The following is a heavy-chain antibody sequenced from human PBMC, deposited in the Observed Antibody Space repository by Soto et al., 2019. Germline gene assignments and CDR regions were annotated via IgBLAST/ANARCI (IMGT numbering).Heavy chain of an antibody. CDR2: IIPIFGTA. Sequence: QVQLVQSGAEVKKPGSSVKVSCKASGGTFSSYAISWVRQAPGQGLEWMGGIIPIFGTANYAQKFQGRVTITADESTSTAYMELSSLRSEDTAVYYCARGDIVVVVAATPSNYYYYGMDVWGLGTTVTVSS. CDR3: ARGDIVVVVAATPSNYYYYGMDV. J-gene: IGHJ6*02. CDR1: GGTFSSYA. V-gene: IGHV1-69*01. D-gene: IGHD2-15*01.